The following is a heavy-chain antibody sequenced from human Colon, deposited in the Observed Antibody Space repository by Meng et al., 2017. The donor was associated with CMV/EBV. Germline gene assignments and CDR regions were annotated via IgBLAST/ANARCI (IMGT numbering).Heavy chain of an antibody. J-gene: IGHJ4*02. CDR1: GGSFSGYN. CDR3: ASILFAAAAGGWGGY. Sequence: QGQLQEWGAGIVNASGTPSLTCRGYGGSFSGYNWSWIRQPPGKGLEWIGEINHSGSTNYNPSLKSRVTISVDTSKNQFSLKLSSVTAADTAVYYCASILFAAAAGGWGGYWGQGTLVTVSS. V-gene: IGHV4-34*01. CDR2: INHSGST. D-gene: IGHD6-13*01.